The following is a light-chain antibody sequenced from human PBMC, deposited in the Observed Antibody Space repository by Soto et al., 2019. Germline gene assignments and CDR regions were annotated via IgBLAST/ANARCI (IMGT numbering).Light chain of an antibody. J-gene: IGKJ1*01. V-gene: IGKV3-11*01. CDR3: HQHSHWPPWT. Sequence: EVVLTQSPATLSLSPGERATLSCRASENVRTFVDWYQQKPGQAPRLIIYGASNRATGILARFSGSGSGTAFTLTSSNLEPEDFAVYYCHQHSHWPPWTFGQGTRVEIQ. CDR2: GAS. CDR1: ENVRTF.